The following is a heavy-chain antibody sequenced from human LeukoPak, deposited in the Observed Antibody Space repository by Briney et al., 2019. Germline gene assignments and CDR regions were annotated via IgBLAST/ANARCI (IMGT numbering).Heavy chain of an antibody. CDR2: ISAYNGNT. Sequence: ASVKVSCKASGYTFPSYGISWVRQAPGQGLEWMGWISAYNGNTHYAQEVQGRVTMATDTSTSTAYMDLRSLKSDDTAVYHCARDLYSRRMHYYGSGSYFAYWGQGTLVTVSS. CDR1: GYTFPSYG. CDR3: ARDLYSRRMHYYGSGSYFAY. J-gene: IGHJ4*02. V-gene: IGHV1-18*01. D-gene: IGHD3-10*01.